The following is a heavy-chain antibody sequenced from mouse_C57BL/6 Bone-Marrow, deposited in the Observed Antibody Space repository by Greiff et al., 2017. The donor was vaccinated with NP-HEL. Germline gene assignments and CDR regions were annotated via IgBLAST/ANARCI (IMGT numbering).Heavy chain of an antibody. V-gene: IGHV1-26*01. CDR1: GYTFTDYY. J-gene: IGHJ1*03. D-gene: IGHD1-1*01. Sequence: EVQLQQSGPELVKPGASVKISCKASGYTFTDYYMNWVKQSHGKSLEWIGDINPNNGGTSYIQKFKGKATLTVDKSSSTAYMELRSLTSEDSAVYYCARLYYGSFHWYFDVWGTGTTVTVSS. CDR2: INPNNGGT. CDR3: ARLYYGSFHWYFDV.